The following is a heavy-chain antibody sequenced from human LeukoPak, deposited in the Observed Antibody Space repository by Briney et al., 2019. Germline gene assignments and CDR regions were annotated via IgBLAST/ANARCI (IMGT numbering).Heavy chain of an antibody. D-gene: IGHD5-18*01. CDR1: GYTFTYYD. V-gene: IGHV1-8*01. CDR3: ARRRGTAQDF. J-gene: IGHJ4*02. Sequence: GASVKVSCKASGYTFTYYDIHWVRQATGQGLEWMGWMNPNSGNTAYAQKFQGRVAMTRNTSISTAYMELTILRSEDTAIYYCARRRGTAQDFWGQGTLVTVSS. CDR2: MNPNSGNT.